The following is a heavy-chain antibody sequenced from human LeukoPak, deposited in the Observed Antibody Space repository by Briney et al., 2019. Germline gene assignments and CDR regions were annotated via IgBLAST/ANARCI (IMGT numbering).Heavy chain of an antibody. J-gene: IGHJ5*02. CDR2: IYTSGGT. Sequence: SETLSLTCTVSGGSISSGNYYWSWIRQPAGKGLEWIGRIYTSGGTNYNPSPKSRVAISVDTSKNQFSLKLRSVTAADTAVYYCARDYYGSGSFISSRGGVDPWGQGTLVTVSS. D-gene: IGHD3-10*01. CDR3: ARDYYGSGSFISSRGGVDP. CDR1: GGSISSGNYY. V-gene: IGHV4-61*02.